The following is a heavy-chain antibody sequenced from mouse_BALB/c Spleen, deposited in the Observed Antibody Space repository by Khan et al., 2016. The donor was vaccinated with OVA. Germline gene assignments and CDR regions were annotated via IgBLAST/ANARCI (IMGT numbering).Heavy chain of an antibody. CDR1: GYTFTNYW. CDR3: ARAYFGNYDFTY. D-gene: IGHD2-10*01. V-gene: IGHV1S132*01. Sequence: QVQLQQSGAELVKPGASVKLSCKTSGYTFTNYWIQWVKQRPGQGLGWLGEIFPGTGTTYYNENFKAKATLTIDTSSNTAYIQLSSLTSEDSAVYFCARAYFGNYDFTYWGQGTLVTVSA. CDR2: IFPGTGTT. J-gene: IGHJ3*01.